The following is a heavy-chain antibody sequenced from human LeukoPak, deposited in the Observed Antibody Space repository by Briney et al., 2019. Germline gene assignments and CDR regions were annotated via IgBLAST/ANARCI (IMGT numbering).Heavy chain of an antibody. CDR2: IYSGGST. CDR3: ARGYSSSWYGAFDI. CDR1: GFTFSSYG. V-gene: IGHV3-66*01. J-gene: IGHJ3*02. D-gene: IGHD6-13*01. Sequence: GGSLRLSCAASGFTFSSYGMSWVRQAPGKGLEWVSVIYSGGSTYYADSVKGRFTISRDNSKNTLYLQMNSLRAEDTAVYYCARGYSSSWYGAFDIWGQGTMVTVSS.